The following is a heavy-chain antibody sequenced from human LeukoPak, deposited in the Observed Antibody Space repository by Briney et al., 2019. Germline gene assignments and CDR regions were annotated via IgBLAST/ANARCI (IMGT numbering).Heavy chain of an antibody. CDR3: GVWDYYYYMDV. Sequence: SETLSLTCAVYGGSFSGYYWSWIRQPPGKGLEWIGEINHSGSTNYNPSLKSRVTISVDTSKNQFSLKLSSVTAADTAVYYCGVWDYYYYMDVWGQGTLVTVSS. V-gene: IGHV4-34*01. CDR2: INHSGST. J-gene: IGHJ6*03. D-gene: IGHD1-26*01. CDR1: GGSFSGYY.